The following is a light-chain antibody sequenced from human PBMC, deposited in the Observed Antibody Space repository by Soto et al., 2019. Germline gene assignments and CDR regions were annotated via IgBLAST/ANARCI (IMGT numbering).Light chain of an antibody. V-gene: IGKV1-39*01. Sequence: DIHITHSPSSLSSSVLYILTITCLSSQSISSYLNWYQQKPGKAPKLLIYAASSLQSGVPSRFSGSGSGTDFTLTISSLQPEDFATYYCQQSYSTPPITFGQGTRLEIK. J-gene: IGKJ5*01. CDR3: QQSYSTPPIT. CDR2: AAS. CDR1: QSISSY.